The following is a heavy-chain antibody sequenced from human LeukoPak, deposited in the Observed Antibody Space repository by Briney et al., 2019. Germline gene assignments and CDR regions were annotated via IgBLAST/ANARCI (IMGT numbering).Heavy chain of an antibody. V-gene: IGHV4-59*01. J-gene: IGHJ2*01. D-gene: IGHD6-19*01. CDR1: GGSISSYY. Sequence: SETLSLTCTVSGGSISSYYWSWIRQPPGKGLEWIGYIYYSGSTNYNPSLKSRVTISVDTSKNQFSLKLSSVTAADTAVYYCARGWYGWYFDPWGRGTLVTVSS. CDR3: ARGWYGWYFDP. CDR2: IYYSGST.